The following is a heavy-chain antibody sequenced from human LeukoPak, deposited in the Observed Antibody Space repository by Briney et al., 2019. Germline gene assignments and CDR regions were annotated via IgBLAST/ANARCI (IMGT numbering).Heavy chain of an antibody. CDR1: GGSISSYY. CDR2: IYYSGST. CDR3: ARHGPLGRFGWQPFDY. Sequence: ASETLSLTCTVSGGSISSYYWSWIRQPPGKGLEWIGYIYYSGSTNYNPSLKSRVTISVDTSKDQFSLKLSSVTAADTAVYYCARHGPLGRFGWQPFDYWGQGTLVTVSS. V-gene: IGHV4-59*08. J-gene: IGHJ4*02. D-gene: IGHD3-10*01.